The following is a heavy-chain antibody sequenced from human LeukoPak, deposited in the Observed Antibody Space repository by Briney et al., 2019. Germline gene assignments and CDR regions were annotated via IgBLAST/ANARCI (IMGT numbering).Heavy chain of an antibody. V-gene: IGHV3-30*02. Sequence: GGSLRLSCAASGFTFSSYGMHWVRQAPGKGLEWVAFIRYDGSNKYYADSVKGRFTISRDNSKNTLYLQMNSLRAEDTAVYYCAKDLGFGESSNWFDPWGQGTLVTVSS. J-gene: IGHJ5*02. D-gene: IGHD3-10*01. CDR3: AKDLGFGESSNWFDP. CDR2: IRYDGSNK. CDR1: GFTFSSYG.